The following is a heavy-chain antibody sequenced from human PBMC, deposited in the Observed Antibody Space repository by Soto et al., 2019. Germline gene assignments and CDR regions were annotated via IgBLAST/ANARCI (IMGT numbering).Heavy chain of an antibody. CDR2: ISWNVGSI. J-gene: IGHJ4*02. CDR1: GFTFDDYA. CDR3: AKGVAGWYYFDY. V-gene: IGHV3-9*01. Sequence: EVQLVESGGGLVQPGRSLRLSCAASGFTFDDYAMHWVRQAPGKGLEWVSGISWNVGSIAYADSVKGRFTISRDNAKNSLYLQMNSLRAEDTALYYCAKGVAGWYYFDYWGQGTLDTVSS. D-gene: IGHD3-3*01.